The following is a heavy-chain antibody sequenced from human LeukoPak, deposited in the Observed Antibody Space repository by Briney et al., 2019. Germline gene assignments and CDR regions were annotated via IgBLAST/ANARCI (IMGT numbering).Heavy chain of an antibody. CDR2: ISSSGSTI. V-gene: IGHV3-48*03. J-gene: IGHJ4*02. Sequence: GGSLRLSCAASGFTFSSYAMSWVRQAPGKGLEWVSYISSSGSTIYYADSVKGRFTISRDNAKNSLYLQMNSLRAEDTAVYYCVKTMRDIVVVPAAFDYWGQGTLVTVSS. D-gene: IGHD2-2*01. CDR3: VKTMRDIVVVPAAFDY. CDR1: GFTFSSYA.